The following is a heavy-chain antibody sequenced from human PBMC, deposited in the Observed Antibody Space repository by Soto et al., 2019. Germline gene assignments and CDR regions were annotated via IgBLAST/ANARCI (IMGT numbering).Heavy chain of an antibody. Sequence: QLQLQESGPGLVKPSETLSLTCTVSGGSISSSSYYWGWIRQPPGKGLEWIGSIYYSGSTYYNPSLKSRVTVSVDTSKNQFSLKLSSVTAADTAVYYCVIRGSGWSWVGMDVWGQGTTVTVSS. V-gene: IGHV4-39*01. CDR3: VIRGSGWSWVGMDV. CDR1: GGSISSSSYY. D-gene: IGHD6-19*01. CDR2: IYYSGST. J-gene: IGHJ6*02.